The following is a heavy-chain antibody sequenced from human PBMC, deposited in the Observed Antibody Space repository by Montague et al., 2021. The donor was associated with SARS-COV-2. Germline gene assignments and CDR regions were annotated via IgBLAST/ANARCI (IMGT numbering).Heavy chain of an antibody. J-gene: IGHJ6*03. V-gene: IGHV3-21*01. CDR1: GFTFSSYS. Sequence: YLRLSCAASGFTFSSYSMNWVRQAPGKGLEWVSSISSSSSYIYYADSVKGRFTISRDNAKNSLYLQMNSLRAEDTAVYYCARDPALYYYYMDVWGKGTTVTVSS. CDR3: ARDPALYYYYMDV. CDR2: ISSSSSYI.